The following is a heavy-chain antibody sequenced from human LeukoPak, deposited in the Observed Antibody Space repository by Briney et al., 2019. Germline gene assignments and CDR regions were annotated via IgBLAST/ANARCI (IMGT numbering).Heavy chain of an antibody. CDR1: GIVLSDYY. CDR2: ISYTGRPI. D-gene: IGHD1-1*01. J-gene: IGHJ5*02. Sequence: GGSLRLSCAASGIVLSDYYMTWVRQAPGKGLESISYISYTGRPIHYADSVKGRFTISRDNAQKSLYLQMNSLRADDTAVYYCARRTSLTGIIDLWGQGTVVSVSS. CDR3: ARRTSLTGIIDL. V-gene: IGHV3-11*04.